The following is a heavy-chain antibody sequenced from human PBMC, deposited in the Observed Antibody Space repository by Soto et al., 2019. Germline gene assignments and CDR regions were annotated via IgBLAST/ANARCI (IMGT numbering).Heavy chain of an antibody. CDR3: ARDFSQGGYCSSTSCQVTWFDP. Sequence: GGSVKVSCKASGYTFTSYGISWVRQAPGQGLEWMGWISAYNGNTNYAQKLQGRVTMTTDTSTSTAYMELSSLRSEDTAVYYCARDFSQGGYCSSTSCQVTWFDPWGQGTLVTVSS. D-gene: IGHD2-2*01. CDR1: GYTFTSYG. J-gene: IGHJ5*02. CDR2: ISAYNGNT. V-gene: IGHV1-18*01.